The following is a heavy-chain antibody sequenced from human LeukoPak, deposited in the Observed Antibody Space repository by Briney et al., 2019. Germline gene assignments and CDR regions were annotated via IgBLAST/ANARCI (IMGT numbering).Heavy chain of an antibody. D-gene: IGHD3-3*01. CDR1: GFTFGDYA. V-gene: IGHV3-49*04. CDR2: IRTRAYGATT. Sequence: PGGSLRLSCTTSGFTFGDYAMTWVRQAPGKGLEWLGFIRTRAYGATTEYAASVRGRFSISRDDSKNIASLQVNSLNTEDTGVYYCARHMTPTIFGAYYFDYWGQGALVTVSS. CDR3: ARHMTPTIFGAYYFDY. J-gene: IGHJ4*02.